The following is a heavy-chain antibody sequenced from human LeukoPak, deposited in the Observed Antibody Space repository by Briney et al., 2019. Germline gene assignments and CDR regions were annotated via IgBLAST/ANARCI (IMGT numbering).Heavy chain of an antibody. CDR2: INWNGGST. CDR1: GFTFSNYW. CDR3: ARESGWDAFDI. J-gene: IGHJ4*01. Sequence: GGSLRLSCAASGFTFSNYWMTWVRQAPGMGLEWVSGINWNGGSTGYADSVQGRLPISRNNAKNSLYLQMNSLRAEDTAVYYCARESGWDAFDIWGQGTLVTVSS. V-gene: IGHV3-20*04. D-gene: IGHD6-19*01.